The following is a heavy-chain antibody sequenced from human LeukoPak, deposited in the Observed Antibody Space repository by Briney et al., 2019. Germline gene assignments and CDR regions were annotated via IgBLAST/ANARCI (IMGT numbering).Heavy chain of an antibody. Sequence: ASVKVSCKASGYTFTGYYMHWVRQAPGQGLEWVGWINPNSGGTNYAQKFQGRVTMTRDTSISTAYMELSRLRSDDTAVYYCAREGGFNYYDSSGSHYWGQGTLVTVSS. CDR1: GYTFTGYY. CDR2: INPNSGGT. CDR3: AREGGFNYYDSSGSHY. V-gene: IGHV1-2*02. D-gene: IGHD3-22*01. J-gene: IGHJ4*02.